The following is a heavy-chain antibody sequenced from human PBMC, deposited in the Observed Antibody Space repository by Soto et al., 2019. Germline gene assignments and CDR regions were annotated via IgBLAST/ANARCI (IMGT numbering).Heavy chain of an antibody. J-gene: IGHJ6*03. V-gene: IGHV3-23*01. CDR1: GFTFSSYA. CDR2: ISGSGGST. Sequence: EVQLLESGGGLVQPGGSLRLSCAASGFTFSSYAMSWVRQAPGKGLEWVSAISGSGGSTYYADSVKGRFTISRDNSKNTLYLQMNSLRAEGTAVYYCAKAGSRSPTLNYYYYYMDVWGKGTTVTVSS. D-gene: IGHD3-16*02. CDR3: AKAGSRSPTLNYYYYYMDV.